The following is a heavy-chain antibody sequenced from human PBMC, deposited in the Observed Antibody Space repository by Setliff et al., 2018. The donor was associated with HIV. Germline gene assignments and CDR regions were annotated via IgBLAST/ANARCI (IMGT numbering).Heavy chain of an antibody. CDR3: ARALHYSNYVYFDY. D-gene: IGHD4-4*01. CDR1: GGSFSSFT. CDR2: IIPALGTA. V-gene: IGHV1-69*13. Sequence: SVKVSCKASGGSFSSFTISWVRQAPGQGLEWMGGIIPALGTANYAQKFQGRVTMTADESTSTVYMELSSLRSEDTAIYYCARALHYSNYVYFDYWGQGTLVTVSS. J-gene: IGHJ4*02.